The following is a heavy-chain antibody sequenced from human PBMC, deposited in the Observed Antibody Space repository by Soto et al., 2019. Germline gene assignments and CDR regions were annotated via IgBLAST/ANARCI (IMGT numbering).Heavy chain of an antibody. J-gene: IGHJ4*01. CDR1: GFTFTNFA. V-gene: IGHV3-23*01. Sequence: PGGSLRLSCTASGFTFTNFAMTWVRQAPGKGLEWVSSVNGGGDREYYADFAKGRFILSRDNSKNTVFLQMQSLRDEDMALYYFATGAAPTGQYEYVHDWAQGTMDTVSS. D-gene: IGHD3-10*02. CDR3: ATGAAPTGQYEYVHD. CDR2: VNGGGDRE.